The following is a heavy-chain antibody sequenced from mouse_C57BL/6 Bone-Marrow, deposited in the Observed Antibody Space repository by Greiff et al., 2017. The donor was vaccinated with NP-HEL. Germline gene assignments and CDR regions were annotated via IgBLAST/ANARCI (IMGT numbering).Heavy chain of an antibody. Sequence: EVMLVESGGGLVQPGGSMKLSCVASGFTFSNYWMNWVRQSPAKGLEWVAQIRLKSDNYATQYAESVKGRFTISRDDSKSSVYLQMNNLRAEDTGIYYCTDYGSPRDFDYWGQGTTLTVSS. CDR1: GFTFSNYW. CDR2: IRLKSDNYAT. V-gene: IGHV6-3*01. D-gene: IGHD1-1*01. CDR3: TDYGSPRDFDY. J-gene: IGHJ2*01.